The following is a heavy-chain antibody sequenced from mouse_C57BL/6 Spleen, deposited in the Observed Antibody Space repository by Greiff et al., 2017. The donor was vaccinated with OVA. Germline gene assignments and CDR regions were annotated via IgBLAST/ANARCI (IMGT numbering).Heavy chain of an antibody. Sequence: VKLVESGAELVKPGASVKLSCKASGYTFTEYTIHWVKQRSGQGLEWIGWFYPGSGSIKYNEKFKDKATLTADKSSSTVYMELSRLTSEDSAVYFCARHEAYQYYFDYWGQGTTLTVSS. D-gene: IGHD2-10*01. CDR1: GYTFTEYT. V-gene: IGHV1-62-2*01. CDR2: FYPGSGSI. J-gene: IGHJ2*01. CDR3: ARHEAYQYYFDY.